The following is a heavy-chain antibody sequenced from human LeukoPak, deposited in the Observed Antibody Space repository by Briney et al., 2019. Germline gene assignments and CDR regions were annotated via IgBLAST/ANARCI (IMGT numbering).Heavy chain of an antibody. Sequence: GGSLRLSCAASGFTFSSYSMNWVRQAPGKGLEWVSSISSSSSYIYYADSVKGRFTISRDNAKNSLYLQMNSLRAEDTSVYYCATINYDGSGYYYAYWGQGTLVTVSS. CDR1: GFTFSSYS. CDR3: ATINYDGSGYYYAY. V-gene: IGHV3-21*01. J-gene: IGHJ4*02. D-gene: IGHD3-22*01. CDR2: ISSSSSYI.